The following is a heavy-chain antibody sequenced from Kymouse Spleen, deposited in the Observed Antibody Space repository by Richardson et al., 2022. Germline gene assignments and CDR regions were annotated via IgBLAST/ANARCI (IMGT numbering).Heavy chain of an antibody. CDR1: GGSFSGYY. D-gene: IGHD5-18,IGHD5-18*01. Sequence: QVQLQQWGAGLLKPSETLSLTCAVYGGSFSGYYWSWIRQPPGKGLEWIGEINHSGSTNYNPSLKSRVTISVDTSKNQFSLKLSSVTAADTAVYYCARGYSRNWFDPWGQGTLVTVSS. CDR3: ARGYSRNWFDP. V-gene: IGHV4-34*01. J-gene: IGHJ5*02. CDR2: INHSGST.